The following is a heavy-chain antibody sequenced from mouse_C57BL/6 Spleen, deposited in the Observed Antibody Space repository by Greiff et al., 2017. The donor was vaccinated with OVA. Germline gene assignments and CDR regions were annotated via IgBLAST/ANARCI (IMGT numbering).Heavy chain of an antibody. CDR2: IDPENGDT. D-gene: IGHD2-2*01. Sequence: VTLKVSGAELVRPGASVKLSCTASGFNIKDDYMHWVKQRPEQGLEWIGWIDPENGDTEYASKFQGKATITADTSSNTAYLQLSSLTSEDTAVYYCTTGTMVTTKAMDDGGQGTSVTVSS. CDR3: TTGTMVTTKAMDD. J-gene: IGHJ4*01. V-gene: IGHV14-4*01. CDR1: GFNIKDDY.